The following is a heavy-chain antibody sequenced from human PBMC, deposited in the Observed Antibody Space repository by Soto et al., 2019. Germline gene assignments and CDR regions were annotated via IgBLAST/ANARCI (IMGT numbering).Heavy chain of an antibody. D-gene: IGHD2-21*01. CDR3: ASSKYDVVAGSVWFDP. V-gene: IGHV4-4*01. CDR2: IYRTGST. Sequence: LSLTCAVSGGSFTSNNWWTWVRQPPGQGLEWIGEIYRTGSTNYNPSLKSRVTISLDKSENQFSLRLNSVTAADTAVYFCASSKYDVVAGSVWFDPWGQGTLVTVSS. J-gene: IGHJ5*02. CDR1: GGSFTSNNW.